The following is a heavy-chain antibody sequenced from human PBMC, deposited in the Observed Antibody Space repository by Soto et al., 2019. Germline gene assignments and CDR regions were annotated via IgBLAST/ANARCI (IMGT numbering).Heavy chain of an antibody. J-gene: IGHJ4*02. D-gene: IGHD6-19*01. CDR2: MNPNSGNT. Sequence: QVQLVQSGAEVKKPGASVKVSCKASGYTFTSYDINWVRQATGQGLEWMGWMNPNSGNTGYAQKFQGRGTMTRNTARSTAYMELSSLRSEDTAVYYCARERSSGWYVDYWGQGTLVTVSS. CDR1: GYTFTSYD. CDR3: ARERSSGWYVDY. V-gene: IGHV1-8*01.